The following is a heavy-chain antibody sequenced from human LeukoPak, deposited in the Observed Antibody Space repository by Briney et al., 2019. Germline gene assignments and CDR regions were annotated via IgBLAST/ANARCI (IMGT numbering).Heavy chain of an antibody. Sequence: SETLSLTCSVSGDSISTYHWNWIRKSPGKGLEWIAFMQSSGNSNYNPSLKSRVTMFVDTSKNQFVLNLHSVTAADTGVYYCARDKRHSYGRYFDHWGQGMMVTVSS. CDR3: ARDKRHSYGRYFDH. CDR2: MQSSGNS. V-gene: IGHV4-59*01. CDR1: GDSISTYH. D-gene: IGHD5-18*01. J-gene: IGHJ4*02.